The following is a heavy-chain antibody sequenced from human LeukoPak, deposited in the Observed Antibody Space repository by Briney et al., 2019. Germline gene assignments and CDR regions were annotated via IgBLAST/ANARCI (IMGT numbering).Heavy chain of an antibody. Sequence: GSLRLSCAASGFTFSDYYMSWIRQAPGKGREWVSYISSSGSTIYYADSVKGRFTISRDNAKNSLYLQMNSLRAEDTAVYYCARDYYYDSSGSPYDYWGQGTLVTVSS. J-gene: IGHJ4*02. V-gene: IGHV3-11*01. CDR3: ARDYYYDSSGSPYDY. CDR2: ISSSGSTI. D-gene: IGHD3-22*01. CDR1: GFTFSDYY.